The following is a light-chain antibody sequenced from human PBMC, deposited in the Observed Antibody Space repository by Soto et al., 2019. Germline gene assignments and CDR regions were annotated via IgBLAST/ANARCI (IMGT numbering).Light chain of an antibody. CDR3: SSYAGSKNVV. V-gene: IGLV2-8*01. Sequence: QSALTQPPSASGSPGQSVTISCTGTSSDVGGYNYVSWYQQHPGKAPKLMIYEVSKRPSGVPDRFSGSKSGNRASLTVSGLQAEDEAEYYCSSYAGSKNVVFGGGTQLTVL. CDR2: EVS. J-gene: IGLJ2*01. CDR1: SSDVGGYNY.